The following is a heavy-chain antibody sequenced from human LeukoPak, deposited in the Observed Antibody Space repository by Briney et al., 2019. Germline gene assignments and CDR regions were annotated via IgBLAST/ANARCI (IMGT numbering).Heavy chain of an antibody. CDR2: ITSTSDTI. V-gene: IGHV3-48*01. J-gene: IGHJ4*02. CDR3: ASVPWDLRPT. CDR1: GFPFSTYS. Sequence: PGGSLRLSCVTSGFPFSTYSMNWVRQAPGKGLEWLSYITSTSDTIYYADSVKGRFTISRDNAKNSLYLQMNSLRAEDTAVYYCASVPWDLRPTWGQGTLVSVSS. D-gene: IGHD1-26*01.